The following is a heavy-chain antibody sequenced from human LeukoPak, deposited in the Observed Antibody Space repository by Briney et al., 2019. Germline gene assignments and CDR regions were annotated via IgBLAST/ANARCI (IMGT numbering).Heavy chain of an antibody. CDR3: ARGPSYYDFWSGYYKAFDP. CDR2: IYHSGST. CDR1: GYSISSGYY. V-gene: IGHV4-38-2*02. Sequence: SETLSLTCTVSGYSISSGYYWGWIRQPPGKGLEWIGSIYHSGSTYYNPSLKSRVTISVDTSKNQFSLKLSSVTAADTAVYYCARGPSYYDFWSGYYKAFDPWGQGTLVTVSS. D-gene: IGHD3-3*01. J-gene: IGHJ5*02.